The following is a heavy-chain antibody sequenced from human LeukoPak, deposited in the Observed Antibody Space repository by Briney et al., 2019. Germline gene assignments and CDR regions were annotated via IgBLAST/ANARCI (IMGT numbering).Heavy chain of an antibody. D-gene: IGHD3-16*01. J-gene: IGHJ4*02. CDR3: ARDLGSNYHFDY. CDR2: ISQSGST. V-gene: IGHV4-38-2*02. Sequence: SETLSLTCTVSGYSISSGYDWGWIRQAPGKRLEWLGSISQSGSTYDNPSLKSRVTLSVDTSKNQFSLKLSSVTAADTAVYYCARDLGSNYHFDYWGQGTLVTVSS. CDR1: GYSISSGYD.